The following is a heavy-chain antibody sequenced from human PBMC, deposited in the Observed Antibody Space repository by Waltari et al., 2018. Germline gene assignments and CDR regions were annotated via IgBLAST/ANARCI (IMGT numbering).Heavy chain of an antibody. CDR2: MNRKSGNT. J-gene: IGHJ5*02. CDR1: GYTFTSYD. Sequence: QVQLVQSGAEVKKPGASVKVSCKASGYTFTSYDITWVRQATGQGVEWMGWMNRKSGNTGYAQKFQDRVIMTTNTSISTAYMELSSLRSEDTAVYYCARGAAAGKGANWFDPWGQGTLVIVSS. V-gene: IGHV1-8*01. D-gene: IGHD6-13*01. CDR3: ARGAAAGKGANWFDP.